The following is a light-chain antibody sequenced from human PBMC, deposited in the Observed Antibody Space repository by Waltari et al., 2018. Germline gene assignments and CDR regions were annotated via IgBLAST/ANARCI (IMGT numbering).Light chain of an antibody. CDR3: RSYTSSSTSYVV. CDR1: NRHVGGYNH. J-gene: IGLJ2*01. CDR2: DVS. Sequence: QSALTQPASVSGSPGQSITISCTGTNRHVGGYNHVYWYKQHPGKAPKLLIYDVSNRPSGVSNRFTGSKSSNTASLTISGLQDEDEADYYCRSYTSSSTSYVVFGGGTKLTGL. V-gene: IGLV2-14*03.